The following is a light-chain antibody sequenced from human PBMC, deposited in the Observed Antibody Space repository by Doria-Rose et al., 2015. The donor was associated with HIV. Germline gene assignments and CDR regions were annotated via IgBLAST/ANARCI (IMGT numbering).Light chain of an antibody. CDR2: DAS. Sequence: EIVLTQSPGTLSLSPGERATLSCRASQRIKSSYLAWYQQKPGQAPRLLIYDASTRATGIPDGFSGSGSGTDFTLNISRLEPEDVAVYYCQQYGTSRGTFGQGTRLEI. V-gene: IGKV3-20*01. CDR3: QQYGTSRGT. CDR1: QRIKSSY. J-gene: IGKJ5*01.